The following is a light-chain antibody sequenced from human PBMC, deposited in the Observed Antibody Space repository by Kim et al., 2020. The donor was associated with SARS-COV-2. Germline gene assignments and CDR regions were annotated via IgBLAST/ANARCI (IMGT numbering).Light chain of an antibody. J-gene: IGLJ2*01. CDR1: SLRSYY. V-gene: IGLV3-19*01. CDR2: GKN. Sequence: SSELTQDPAVSVALGQTVRITCRGDSLRSYYATWYQQKPGQAPVLVIYGKNNRPSGIPDRFSGSSSGNTASLTITGAQAEEEADYYCKSRGTSGNVVFGGGTQLTVL. CDR3: KSRGTSGNVV.